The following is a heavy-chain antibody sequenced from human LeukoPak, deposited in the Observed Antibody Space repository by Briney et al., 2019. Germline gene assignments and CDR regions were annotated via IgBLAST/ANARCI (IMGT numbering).Heavy chain of an antibody. CDR2: IWYDGSNK. Sequence: PGGSLRLSCAASGFTFSSYGMHWVRQAPGKGLEWVAVIWYDGSNKYYADSVKGRFTISRDNSKNTLYLQMNSLRAEDTAVYYCARVANCGGDCYGLDYWGQGTLVTVSS. CDR3: ARVANCGGDCYGLDY. CDR1: GFTFSSYG. J-gene: IGHJ4*02. V-gene: IGHV3-33*08. D-gene: IGHD2-21*02.